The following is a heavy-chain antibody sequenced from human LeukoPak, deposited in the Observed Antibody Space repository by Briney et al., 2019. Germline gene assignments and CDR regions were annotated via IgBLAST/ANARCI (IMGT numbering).Heavy chain of an antibody. Sequence: GRSLTLSCAASGFTFSSYAMPWVRQAPGQGLEWGAVISYDGSNKYYADSVKGRFTISSDKSKNTLYLQMNSLRAEDTAVYYCARGINYESSGADYWGQGTLVTVSS. D-gene: IGHD3-22*01. CDR3: ARGINYESSGADY. CDR1: GFTFSSYA. V-gene: IGHV3-30-3*01. CDR2: ISYDGSNK. J-gene: IGHJ4*02.